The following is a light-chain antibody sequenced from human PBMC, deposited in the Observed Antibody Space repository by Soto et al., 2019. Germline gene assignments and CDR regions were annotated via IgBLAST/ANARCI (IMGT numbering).Light chain of an antibody. CDR1: RRDVGSYNS. CDR3: SSFTSSTSYV. Sequence: QAAVGYGSSARWSAHPGTGNRRDVGSYNSVSWYQQYPGKAPKLMIHDVNNRPSGVSDRFSGSKSGNTASLTISGLQAEDEADYYCSSFTSSTSYVFGRGTKVTVL. CDR2: DVN. V-gene: IGLV2-14*01. J-gene: IGLJ1*01.